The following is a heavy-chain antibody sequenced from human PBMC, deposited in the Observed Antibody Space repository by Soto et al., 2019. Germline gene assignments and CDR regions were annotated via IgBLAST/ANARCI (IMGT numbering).Heavy chain of an antibody. J-gene: IGHJ5*02. Sequence: GGSLRLSCAASGFSFTNAWMSWVRQAPGKGLEWIGRIKSKTDGATTDYAGPVKGRFTISRDDSKKTLFVQMNGLKTEDTAVYYCPTILPKWKWELGPWGQGPLVTVPS. CDR1: GFSFTNAW. CDR3: PTILPKWKWELGP. CDR2: IKSKTDGATT. D-gene: IGHD1-26*01. V-gene: IGHV3-15*05.